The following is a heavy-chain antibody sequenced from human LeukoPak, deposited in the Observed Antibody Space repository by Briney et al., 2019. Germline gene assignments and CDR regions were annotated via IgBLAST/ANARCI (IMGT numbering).Heavy chain of an antibody. V-gene: IGHV1-2*02. J-gene: IGHJ4*02. Sequence: ASVKVSCKASGYTFTGSYIHWVRQAPGQGLEWMGWINPNSGGTKYAQKFQGRVTMTRDTSISTAYMELSRLRSDDTAVYYCARSGLVVRGAVASTNDYWGQGTLVTVSS. CDR1: GYTFTGSY. D-gene: IGHD3-10*01. CDR2: INPNSGGT. CDR3: ARSGLVVRGAVASTNDY.